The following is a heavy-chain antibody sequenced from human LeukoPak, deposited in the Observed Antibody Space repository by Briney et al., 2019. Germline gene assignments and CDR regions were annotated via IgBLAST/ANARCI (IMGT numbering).Heavy chain of an antibody. D-gene: IGHD3-10*01. CDR1: GGTTSSGDYY. CDR2: IDHSGRS. CDR3: ARGRGITMVRGAD. Sequence: SETLSLTCIVSGGTTSSGDYYWNWLRQSPGKGLEWIGYIDHSGRSYYKSSPRSRVTMSIETSKNQFSLKMTSMTAADTAVYYCARGRGITMVRGADWGQGTLVTVSS. J-gene: IGHJ4*02. V-gene: IGHV4-31*03.